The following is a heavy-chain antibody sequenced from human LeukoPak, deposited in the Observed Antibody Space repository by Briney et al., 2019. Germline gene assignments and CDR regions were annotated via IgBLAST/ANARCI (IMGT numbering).Heavy chain of an antibody. V-gene: IGHV3-23*01. CDR3: TRGSPHGFDY. Sequence: GGSLRLSCVAAGFTFSTYGMSWVRQAPGKGLEWVSAISGSGGSTYYADSVKGRFTISRDNAKDSLYLQMNNLRVEDAALYYCTRGSPHGFDYWGQGTLVTVSS. CDR2: ISGSGGST. CDR1: GFTFSTYG. D-gene: IGHD3-10*01. J-gene: IGHJ4*02.